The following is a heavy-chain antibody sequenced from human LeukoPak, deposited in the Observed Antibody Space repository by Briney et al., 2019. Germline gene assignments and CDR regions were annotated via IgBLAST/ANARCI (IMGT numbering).Heavy chain of an antibody. J-gene: IGHJ6*02. CDR2: IYYSGST. Sequence: PSETLSLTCTVSGGSISSCYWSWIRQPPGKGLEWIGYIYYSGSTNYNPSLKSRVTISVDTSKNQFSLKLSSVTAADTAVYYCARRSGGDRYYYYYGMDVWGQGTTVTVSS. V-gene: IGHV4-59*08. D-gene: IGHD4-17*01. CDR3: ARRSGGDRYYYYYGMDV. CDR1: GGSISSCY.